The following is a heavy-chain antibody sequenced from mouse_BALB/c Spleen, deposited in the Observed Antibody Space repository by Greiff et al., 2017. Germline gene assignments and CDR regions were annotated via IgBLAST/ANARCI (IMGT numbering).Heavy chain of an antibody. V-gene: IGHV3-6*02. Sequence: EVQLQQSGPGLVKPSQSLSLTCSVTGYSITSGYYWNWIRQFPGNKLEWMGYISYDGSNNYNPSLKNRISITRDTSKNQFFLKLNSVTTEDTATYYCARGGLEYFDVWGAGTTVTVSS. CDR3: ARGGLEYFDV. CDR1: GYSITSGYY. CDR2: ISYDGSN. J-gene: IGHJ1*01. D-gene: IGHD3-3*01.